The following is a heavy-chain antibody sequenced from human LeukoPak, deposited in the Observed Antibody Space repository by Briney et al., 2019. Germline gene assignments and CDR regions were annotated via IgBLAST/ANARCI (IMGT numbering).Heavy chain of an antibody. J-gene: IGHJ3*01. CDR3: TRDGF. CDR1: GFTFSNYW. CDR2: MKKDGSEK. Sequence: GGSLRLSCAGSGFTFSNYWMSWVRQAPGKGLEWVANMKKDGSEKYYVDSVKGRFTISRDNAKNSLYLQMDSLRAEDTAVYYCTRDGFWGQGTMVTVSS. V-gene: IGHV3-7*05.